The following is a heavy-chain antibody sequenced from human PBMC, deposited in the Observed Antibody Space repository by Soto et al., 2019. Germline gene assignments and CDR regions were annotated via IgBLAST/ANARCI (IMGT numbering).Heavy chain of an antibody. CDR3: ARGGPLRDGYNWHFDY. Sequence: QVQLVQSGAEVKKPGASVKVSCKASGYTFISYYMHWVRQAPGQGPEWMGIINPSGETIAYAQKFQGRVTVTRDTSTSTVYMELRSLRSEDTAVYYCARGGPLRDGYNWHFDYWGQGTLVTVSS. J-gene: IGHJ4*02. V-gene: IGHV1-46*01. D-gene: IGHD5-12*01. CDR1: GYTFISYY. CDR2: INPSGETI.